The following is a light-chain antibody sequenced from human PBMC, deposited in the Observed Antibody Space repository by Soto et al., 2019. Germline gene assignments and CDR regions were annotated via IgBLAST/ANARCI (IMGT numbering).Light chain of an antibody. V-gene: IGLV7-46*01. CDR3: LLAYGSIRV. J-gene: IGLJ3*02. Sequence: QAVVTQEPSLTVSPGGTVTLTCGSSTGDVTSGHYPYWFQQKPGQAPRTLIYDTSSKNSWTPARFSGSIVGGKAALTLSGAQPEDETDYYCLLAYGSIRVFGGGTKLTVL. CDR2: DTS. CDR1: TGDVTSGHY.